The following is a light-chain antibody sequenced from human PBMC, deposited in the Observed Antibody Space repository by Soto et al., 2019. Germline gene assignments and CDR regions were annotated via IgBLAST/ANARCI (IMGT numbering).Light chain of an antibody. Sequence: QSDLTQHRSVSGSPGQSVTFSCTGTSSDVGGYNYVSWYQQHPGKAPKLMIYDVSKRPSGVPDRFSGSKSGNTASLTISRLQAEDEADYYCCSYAGSYTFYVFGTGTKVTVL. CDR1: SSDVGGYNY. J-gene: IGLJ1*01. CDR2: DVS. V-gene: IGLV2-11*01. CDR3: CSYAGSYTFYV.